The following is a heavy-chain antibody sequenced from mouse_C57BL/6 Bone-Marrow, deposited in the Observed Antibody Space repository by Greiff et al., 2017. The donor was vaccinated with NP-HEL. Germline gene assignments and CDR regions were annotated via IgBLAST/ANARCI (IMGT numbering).Heavy chain of an antibody. CDR1: GYTFTSYW. CDR2: IDPSDSYT. D-gene: IGHD3-2*02. CDR3: ARSPAQATDFDY. V-gene: IGHV1-69*01. Sequence: QVQLQQPGAELVMPGASVKLSCKASGYTFTSYWMHWVKQRPGQGLEWIGEIDPSDSYTNYNQKFKGKSTLTVDKSSSTAYMQLSSLTSEDSAVYYCARSPAQATDFDYWGQGITLTVSS. J-gene: IGHJ2*01.